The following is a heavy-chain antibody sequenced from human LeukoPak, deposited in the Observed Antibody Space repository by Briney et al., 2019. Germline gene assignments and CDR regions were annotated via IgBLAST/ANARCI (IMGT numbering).Heavy chain of an antibody. CDR1: GASLSSSTYY. CDR3: ARHSHSDAQSSFDY. D-gene: IGHD2-2*01. J-gene: IGHJ4*02. CDR2: IYYSGST. Sequence: TSETLSLTCTVSGASLSSSTYYWGWIRQPPGKGLEWIGTIYYSGSTYYNPSLKSRITISVDASANQFSLKLSSVTATDTAVYYCARHSHSDAQSSFDYWGQGTLVTVSS. V-gene: IGHV4-39*01.